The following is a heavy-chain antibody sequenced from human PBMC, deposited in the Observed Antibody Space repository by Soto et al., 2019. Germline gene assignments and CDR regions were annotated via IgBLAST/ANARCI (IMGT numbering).Heavy chain of an antibody. V-gene: IGHV4-39*01. D-gene: IGHD2-15*01. CDR2: ISYSGST. Sequence: QLQLQESGPGLVKPSEPLSLHCTVSGGSISSSSYYWGWIRQPPGKGLEWIGSISYSGSTYYNPALKRRVTISVDTSKIQFSLKLSSVTAADTAVYYWARHTPAISISDPWCQGTLVTVSS. CDR3: ARHTPAISISDP. CDR1: GGSISSSSYY. J-gene: IGHJ5*02.